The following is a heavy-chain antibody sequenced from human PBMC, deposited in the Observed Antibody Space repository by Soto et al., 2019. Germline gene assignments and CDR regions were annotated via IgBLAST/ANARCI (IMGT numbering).Heavy chain of an antibody. Sequence: PSETLSLTCTVSGGSISSSSYYWGWIRQPPGKGLEWIGSIYYSGSTYYNPSLKSRVTISVDTSKNQFSLKLSSVTAADTAVYYCVWVAAAGTDYWGQGTLVTVSS. CDR2: IYYSGST. J-gene: IGHJ4*02. D-gene: IGHD6-13*01. V-gene: IGHV4-39*01. CDR1: GGSISSSSYY. CDR3: VWVAAAGTDY.